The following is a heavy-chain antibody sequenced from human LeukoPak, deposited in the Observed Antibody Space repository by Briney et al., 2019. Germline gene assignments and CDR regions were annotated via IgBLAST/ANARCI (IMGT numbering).Heavy chain of an antibody. CDR3: ARLDSSGYYRDY. Sequence: SETLSLTCTVSGGSISNTYYYWGWIRQPPGKGLEWIGSFYNSRSTHYNPSLKSRVTISVDTSKNQFSLNLTSVTAADTAIYYCARLDSSGYYRDYWGQGTLVTVS. CDR1: GGSISNTYYY. D-gene: IGHD3-22*01. J-gene: IGHJ4*02. V-gene: IGHV4-39*07. CDR2: FYNSRST.